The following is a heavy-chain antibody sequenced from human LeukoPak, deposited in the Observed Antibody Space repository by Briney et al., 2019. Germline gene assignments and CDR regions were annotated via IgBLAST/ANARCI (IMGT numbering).Heavy chain of an antibody. V-gene: IGHV3-30*18. D-gene: IGHD3-22*01. Sequence: GGSLRLSCAASGFTFSSYGMHWVRQAPGKGLEWVAVISYDGSNKYCADSVKGRFAISRDNSKNTLYLQMNSLRAEDTAVYYCAKTPVLLKSYYYDSSGYLIDYWGQGTLVTVSS. CDR2: ISYDGSNK. CDR3: AKTPVLLKSYYYDSSGYLIDY. J-gene: IGHJ4*02. CDR1: GFTFSSYG.